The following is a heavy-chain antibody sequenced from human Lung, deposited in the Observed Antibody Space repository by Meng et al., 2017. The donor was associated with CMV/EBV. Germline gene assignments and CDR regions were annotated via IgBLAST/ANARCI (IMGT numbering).Heavy chain of an antibody. V-gene: IGHV3-48*03. D-gene: IGHD3-3*01. J-gene: IGHJ6*02. CDR3: ARDIVSIFGVAKPYYYYYYGMDV. CDR1: GFTFSSYE. CDR2: ISSSGSTI. Sequence: SCAASGFTFSSYEMNWVRQAPGKGLEWVSYISSSGSTIYYADSVKGRFTISRDNAKNSLYLQMNSLRAEDTAVYYCARDIVSIFGVAKPYYYYYYGMDVWGQGXTVTVSS.